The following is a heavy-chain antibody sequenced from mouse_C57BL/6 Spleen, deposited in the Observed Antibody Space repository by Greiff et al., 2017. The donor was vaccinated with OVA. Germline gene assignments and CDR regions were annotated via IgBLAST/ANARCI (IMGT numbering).Heavy chain of an antibody. CDR2: IWRGGST. CDR1: GFSLTSYG. V-gene: IGHV2-5*01. CDR3: AKNGSSYDYAMDY. J-gene: IGHJ4*01. D-gene: IGHD1-1*01. Sequence: QVQLQQSGPGLVQPSQSLSITCTVSGFSLTSYGVHWVRQSPGKGLEWLGVIWRGGSTDYNAAFMSRLSITKDNSKSQVFFKMNSLQADDTAIYYCAKNGSSYDYAMDYWGQGTSVTVSS.